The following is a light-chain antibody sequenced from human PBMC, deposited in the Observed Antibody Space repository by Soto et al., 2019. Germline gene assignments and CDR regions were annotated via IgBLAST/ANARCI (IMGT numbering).Light chain of an antibody. CDR1: QRISSW. V-gene: IGKV1-5*03. CDR2: KAS. CDR3: QQYNSYPFT. Sequence: DIQMTQSPSTLSASVGDRVTITCRASQRISSWLAWYQQKPGKAPKLLIYKASSLESGVPLRFSGSGSGTEFTLTISSLQPDDFAIYYCQQYNSYPFTFGPGTKVDIK. J-gene: IGKJ3*01.